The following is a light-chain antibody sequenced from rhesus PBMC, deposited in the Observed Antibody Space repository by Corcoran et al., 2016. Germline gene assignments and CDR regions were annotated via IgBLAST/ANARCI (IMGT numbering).Light chain of an antibody. CDR1: QGISNY. J-gene: IGKJ2*01. CDR3: PQYSTIPMYT. Sequence: DIQMTQSPSSLSSSVGDRVTITCRASQGISNYLNWYQQKPGQAPKLLIFFANGLETGVPSRFSGSGSGTEVTLTISSLQPEDFATYYCPQYSTIPMYTFGQGTKVEIK. V-gene: IGKV1-32*01. CDR2: FAN.